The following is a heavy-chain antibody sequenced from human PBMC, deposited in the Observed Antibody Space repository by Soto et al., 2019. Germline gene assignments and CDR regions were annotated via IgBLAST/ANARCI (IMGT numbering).Heavy chain of an antibody. CDR1: GFTFSSYS. D-gene: IGHD2-2*01. Sequence: DVRLLESGGGLVQPGGSLRLSCAASGFTFSSYSMSWVRQAPGTGLEWVSTIGTSASTYYGDSVRGRFTISRDNSRNTLYLQMNSLRAEDTAVYYCADLSRYCTSSNCDWGQGTLVTVSS. V-gene: IGHV3-23*01. J-gene: IGHJ4*02. CDR2: IGTSAST. CDR3: ADLSRYCTSSNCD.